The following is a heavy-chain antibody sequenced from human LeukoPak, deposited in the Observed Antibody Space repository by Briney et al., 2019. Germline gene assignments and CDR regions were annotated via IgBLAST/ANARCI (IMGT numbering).Heavy chain of an antibody. CDR2: IIPIFGIA. D-gene: IGHD3-22*01. Sequence: SVKVSCKASGGTFSSYAISWVRQAPGQGLEWMGRIIPIFGIANYAQKFQGRVTITADKSTSTAYMELSSLRSEDTAVYYCARDRGEWYDSSGYYGDWGQGTLDTVSS. V-gene: IGHV1-69*04. J-gene: IGHJ4*02. CDR1: GGTFSSYA. CDR3: ARDRGEWYDSSGYYGD.